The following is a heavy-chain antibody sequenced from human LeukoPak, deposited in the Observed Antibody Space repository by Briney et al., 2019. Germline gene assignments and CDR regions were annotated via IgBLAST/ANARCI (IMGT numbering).Heavy chain of an antibody. Sequence: GASVKVSCKASGYTFTSYDINWVLQATGQGLEWMGWMNPNSGNTGYAQKFQGRVTITRNTSISTAYMELSSLRSEDTAVYYCASGSGSYFLEAFDIWGQATMVTVSS. J-gene: IGHJ3*02. V-gene: IGHV1-8*03. CDR1: GYTFTSYD. CDR3: ASGSGSYFLEAFDI. D-gene: IGHD1-26*01. CDR2: MNPNSGNT.